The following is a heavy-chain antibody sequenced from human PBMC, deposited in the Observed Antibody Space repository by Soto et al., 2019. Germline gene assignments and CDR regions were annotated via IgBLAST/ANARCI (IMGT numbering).Heavy chain of an antibody. CDR3: SREGFLEFQGAFGI. V-gene: IGHV4-39*07. CDR2: IYYSRIT. Sequence: PSETLSLTCTVSGGSISSSSYYWGWLRPPPGKGLEWIGYIYYSRITNYNPSLKSRVTISVDTSKNQFSRKLSSVTAADTAVYYCSREGFLEFQGAFGIWGQRTMVTVSS. CDR1: GGSISSSSYY. J-gene: IGHJ3*02. D-gene: IGHD3-3*01.